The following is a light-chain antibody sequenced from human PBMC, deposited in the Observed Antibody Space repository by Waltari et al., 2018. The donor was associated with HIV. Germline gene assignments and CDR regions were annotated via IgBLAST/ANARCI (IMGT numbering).Light chain of an antibody. CDR3: SSYTSSSTWV. J-gene: IGLJ3*02. CDR2: EVS. Sequence: QSALTQPASVSGSPGQSITISCPGTSSDVGGNNYVSWYQQYPDKAPKLMIYEVSNRPSGASNRFSGSKSGNTASLTISGLQAEDEADYYCSSYTSSSTWVFGGGTKLTVL. CDR1: SSDVGGNNY. V-gene: IGLV2-14*01.